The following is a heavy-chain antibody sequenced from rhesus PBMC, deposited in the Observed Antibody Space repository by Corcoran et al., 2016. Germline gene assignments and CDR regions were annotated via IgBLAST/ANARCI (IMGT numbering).Heavy chain of an antibody. J-gene: IGHJ6*01. D-gene: IGHD6-25*01. CDR1: GGSISGGYD. V-gene: IGHV4-76*01. CDR2: IYGSSGST. CDR3: GSGSWNGVLDS. Sequence: QVQLQESGPGVVKPSETLSLTCAVSGGSISGGYDWSWIRQPPGKGLEWIGYIYGSSGSTNYNPSLKNRGTISKDASKNEFSLKLSSVTAADTAVYYCGSGSWNGVLDSWGHGVVVTVSS.